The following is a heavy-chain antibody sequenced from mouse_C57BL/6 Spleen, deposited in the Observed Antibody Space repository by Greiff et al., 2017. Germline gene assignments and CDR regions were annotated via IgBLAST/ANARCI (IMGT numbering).Heavy chain of an antibody. Sequence: QVQLQQSGAELARPGASVKLSCKASGYTFTSYGISWVKQRTGQGLEWIGEIYPRSGNTYYNKKFKGKATLSADKSSSTAYMELRSLTSEDAAVYFCARDTTVVGQGFAYWGQGTLVTVSA. CDR2: IYPRSGNT. CDR1: GYTFTSYG. CDR3: ARDTTVVGQGFAY. J-gene: IGHJ3*01. D-gene: IGHD1-1*01. V-gene: IGHV1-81*01.